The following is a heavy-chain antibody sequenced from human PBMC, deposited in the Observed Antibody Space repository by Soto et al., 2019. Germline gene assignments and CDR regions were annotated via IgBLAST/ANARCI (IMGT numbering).Heavy chain of an antibody. CDR3: AGITIFGVVTHYYYYYGMDV. D-gene: IGHD3-3*01. J-gene: IGHJ6*02. Sequence: QVQLVQSGAEVKKPGSSVKVSCKASGGTFSSYAISWVRQAPGQGLEWMGGIIPIFGTANYAQKFQGRVTITADASTRTAYMELSSLRSVDTAVYYCAGITIFGVVTHYYYYYGMDVWGQGTTVTVSS. CDR2: IIPIFGTA. V-gene: IGHV1-69*01. CDR1: GGTFSSYA.